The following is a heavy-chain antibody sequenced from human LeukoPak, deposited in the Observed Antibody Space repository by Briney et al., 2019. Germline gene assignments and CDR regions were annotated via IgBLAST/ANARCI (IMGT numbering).Heavy chain of an antibody. CDR2: IYYSGST. CDR3: AECGSGSYFVY. J-gene: IGHJ4*02. V-gene: IGHV4-39*07. D-gene: IGHD3-10*01. Sequence: SETLSLTCTVSGGSISSSSYYWGWIRQPPGKGLEWIGSIYYSGSTYYNPSLKSRVTISVDTSKNQFSLKLSSVTAADTAVYYCAECGSGSYFVYWGQGTLVTVSS. CDR1: GGSISSSSYY.